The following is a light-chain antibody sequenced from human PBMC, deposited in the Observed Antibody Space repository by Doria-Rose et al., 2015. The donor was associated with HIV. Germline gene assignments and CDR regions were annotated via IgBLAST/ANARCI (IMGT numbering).Light chain of an antibody. J-gene: IGKJ1*01. CDR2: AAS. CDR1: QTVSTY. V-gene: IGKV1-39*01. CDR3: QQTYSSPPWT. Sequence: GYRVTITCRASQTVSTYLNWFQQEPGKAPKLLIYAASRLQGGVPSRFSGSGSGTDFTLTISGLQPGDFATYYCQQTYSSPPWTFGQGTKVEMK.